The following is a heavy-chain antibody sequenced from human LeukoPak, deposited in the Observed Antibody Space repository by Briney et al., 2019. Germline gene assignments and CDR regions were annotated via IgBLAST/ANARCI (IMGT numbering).Heavy chain of an antibody. CDR2: IYTSGST. CDR1: GGSISSGSYY. D-gene: IGHD3-3*01. V-gene: IGHV4-61*02. J-gene: IGHJ4*02. Sequence: SETLSLTCTVSGGSISSGSYYWSWIRQPAGKGLEWIGRIYTSGSTNYNPSLKSRVTISVDTSKNQFSLKLSSVTAADTAVYYCAGFWSGYCGFDYWGQGTLVTVSS. CDR3: AGFWSGYCGFDY.